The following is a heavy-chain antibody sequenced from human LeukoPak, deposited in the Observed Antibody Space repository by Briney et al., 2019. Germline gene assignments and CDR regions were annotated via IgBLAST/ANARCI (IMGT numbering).Heavy chain of an antibody. J-gene: IGHJ4*02. Sequence: PGKSQRLSCAASGFTFSSYAMSWVRQAPGKGLEWVAFIRYDGSNKYYADSVKGRFTISRDNSKNTLYLQMNSLRAEDTAVYYCAKDNGGRGAYCSSTSCYPDYWGQGTLVTVSS. CDR1: GFTFSSYA. V-gene: IGHV3-30*02. CDR2: IRYDGSNK. D-gene: IGHD2-2*01. CDR3: AKDNGGRGAYCSSTSCYPDY.